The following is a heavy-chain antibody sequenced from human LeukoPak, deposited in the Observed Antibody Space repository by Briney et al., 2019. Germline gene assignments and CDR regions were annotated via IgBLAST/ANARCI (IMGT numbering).Heavy chain of an antibody. CDR3: ATSRGYCSSTSCRDDYYFDY. Sequence: ASMKVSCKASGYTFTGYYMHWVRQAPGQGLEWMGWINPNSGGTNYAQKFQGRVTMTRDTSISTAYMELSRLRSDDTAVYYCATSRGYCSSTSCRDDYYFDYWGQGTLVTVSS. D-gene: IGHD2-2*01. CDR1: GYTFTGYY. V-gene: IGHV1-2*02. J-gene: IGHJ4*02. CDR2: INPNSGGT.